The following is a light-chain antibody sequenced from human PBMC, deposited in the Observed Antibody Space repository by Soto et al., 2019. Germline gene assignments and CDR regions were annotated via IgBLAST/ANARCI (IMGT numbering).Light chain of an antibody. V-gene: IGLV2-8*01. CDR1: SSDVGGYNS. Sequence: QSVLTQPPSASGSPGQSVAISCTGTSSDVGGYNSVSRYQQHPGKAPKLMIYEVSTRPSGVPDRFSGSKSGNTASLTVSGLQAEDEADYYCSSYAASSDYVFGTGTKVTVL. CDR3: SSYAASSDYV. CDR2: EVS. J-gene: IGLJ1*01.